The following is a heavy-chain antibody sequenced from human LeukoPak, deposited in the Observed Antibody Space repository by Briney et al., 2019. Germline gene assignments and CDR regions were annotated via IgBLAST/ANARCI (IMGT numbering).Heavy chain of an antibody. CDR3: AHVSVYFGDDFWSGLRSNWFDP. CDR1: GFSLSASGVG. Sequence: SGPTLVKPTQTLTLTCTFSGFSLSASGVGVGWIRQPPGKALEWLALIYWDDDKRYSPSLKSRLTITKDTSKNQVVLTMTNMDPVDTATYYCAHVSVYFGDDFWSGLRSNWFDPWGQGTLVAVTS. J-gene: IGHJ5*02. D-gene: IGHD3-3*01. V-gene: IGHV2-5*02. CDR2: IYWDDDK.